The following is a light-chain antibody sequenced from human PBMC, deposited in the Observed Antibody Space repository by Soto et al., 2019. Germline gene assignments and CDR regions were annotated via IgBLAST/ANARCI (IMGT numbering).Light chain of an antibody. Sequence: DILMTQSPAILSLSLGDRVTITCRASQSISRQLAWYQQIPGQAPRLLIYGASSRATGIPARFSGSGSGTEFTLTISRLESEDFAVYYCQQYDGWPSTFGQGTKVDIK. V-gene: IGKV3-15*01. CDR2: GAS. CDR1: QSISRQ. CDR3: QQYDGWPST. J-gene: IGKJ1*01.